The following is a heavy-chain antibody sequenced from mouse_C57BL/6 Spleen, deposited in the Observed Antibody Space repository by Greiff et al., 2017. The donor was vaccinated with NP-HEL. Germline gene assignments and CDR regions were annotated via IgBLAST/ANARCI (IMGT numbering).Heavy chain of an antibody. CDR1: GYTFTSYW. J-gene: IGHJ4*01. CDR2: INPSNGGT. Sequence: QVQLQQPGTELVKPGASVKLSCKASGYTFTSYWMHWVKQRPGQGLEWIGNINPSNGGTNYNEKFKSKATLTVDKSSSTAYMQLSSLTSEDSAVYYCARSPIYYYGSSYVNYAMGYWGKGTSVTVSS. V-gene: IGHV1-53*01. D-gene: IGHD1-1*01. CDR3: ARSPIYYYGSSYVNYAMGY.